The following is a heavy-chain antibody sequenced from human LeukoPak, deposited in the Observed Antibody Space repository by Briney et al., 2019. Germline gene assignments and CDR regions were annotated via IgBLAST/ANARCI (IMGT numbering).Heavy chain of an antibody. CDR3: ARGLTLSRGVRGVIPSTGY. CDR2: IKQDGSEK. CDR1: GFTFSSYW. Sequence: GGSLRLSCAASGFTFSSYWMSWVRQAPGKGLEWVANIKQDGSEKYYVDSVKGRCTISRDNAKNSLYLQMSSLRSEDTAVYYCARGLTLSRGVRGVIPSTGYWGQGTLVTVSS. V-gene: IGHV3-7*03. D-gene: IGHD3-10*01. J-gene: IGHJ4*02.